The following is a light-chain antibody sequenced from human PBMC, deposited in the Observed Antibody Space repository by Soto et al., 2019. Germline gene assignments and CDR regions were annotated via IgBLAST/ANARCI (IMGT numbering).Light chain of an antibody. CDR1: SSDVGGYNY. CDR3: NSYTSSTTYV. J-gene: IGLJ1*01. Sequence: QSVLTQPASVSGSPGQSITISCTGTSSDVGGYNYVSWYQQHPGKAPKLIIYEVNNRPSGVSNRFSASKSGNTASLTISGLQAEDEADYYCNSYTSSTTYVFGTGNKVTVL. V-gene: IGLV2-14*01. CDR2: EVN.